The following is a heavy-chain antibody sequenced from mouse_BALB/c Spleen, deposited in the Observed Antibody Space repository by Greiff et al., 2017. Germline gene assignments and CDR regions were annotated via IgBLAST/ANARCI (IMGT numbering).Heavy chain of an antibody. CDR2: IYPGNSDT. V-gene: IGHV1-5*01. CDR3: TSHYGSNYAMDY. Sequence: VQLQQSGTVLARPGASVKMSCKASGYSFTSYWMHWVKQRPGQGLEWIGAIYPGNSDTSYNQKFKGKAKLTAVTSASTAYMELSSLTNEDSAVYYCTSHYGSNYAMDYWGQGTSVTVSS. D-gene: IGHD1-1*01. J-gene: IGHJ4*01. CDR1: GYSFTSYW.